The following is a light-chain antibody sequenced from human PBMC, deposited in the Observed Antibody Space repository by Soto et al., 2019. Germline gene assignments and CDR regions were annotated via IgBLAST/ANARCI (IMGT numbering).Light chain of an antibody. CDR2: TAS. CDR3: QQRYSVTLT. J-gene: IGKJ4*01. V-gene: IGKV1-39*01. CDR1: QNINNY. Sequence: DIQMTQSQSSLSASVGHRVTMTGRASQNINNYLNWYQKKSGEDPKLLIYTASSLQSGVPARVSGSGSGTEFILTISSLQTEDFATYECQQRYSVTLTGGGGTEGGIK.